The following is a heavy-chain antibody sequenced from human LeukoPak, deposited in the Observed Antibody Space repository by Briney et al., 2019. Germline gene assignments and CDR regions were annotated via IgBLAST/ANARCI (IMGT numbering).Heavy chain of an antibody. D-gene: IGHD2-15*01. J-gene: IGHJ5*02. CDR3: ARHWSHSVAQFGRSYWFDP. CDR2: IYYSGST. CDR1: GGSISNGDYC. Sequence: SETLSLTCTVSGGSISNGDYCWTWIRQHPGKGLEWIGYIYYSGSTYYNPSLKSRVVISVDTSKNQFSLRLTSVTAADTAVYYCARHWSHSVAQFGRSYWFDPWGQGTLVTVSS. V-gene: IGHV4-31*03.